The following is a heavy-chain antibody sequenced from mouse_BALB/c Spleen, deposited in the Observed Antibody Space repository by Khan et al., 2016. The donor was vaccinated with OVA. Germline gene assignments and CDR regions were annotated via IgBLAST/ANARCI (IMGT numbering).Heavy chain of an antibody. CDR2: VYPGTDNT. CDR1: GYIFTSYW. D-gene: IGHD3-2*02. V-gene: IGHV1-76*01. CDR3: AREEALCYFDY. J-gene: IGHJ2*01. Sequence: QVQLKESGAELVRPGTSVKLSCKTSGYIFTSYWIHWVKQRSGQGLEWIARVYPGTDNTYYNENFKDKATLTADKSSTTVYLQLSSLKSEDSAVFFCAREEALCYFDYWGQGTTLTVSS.